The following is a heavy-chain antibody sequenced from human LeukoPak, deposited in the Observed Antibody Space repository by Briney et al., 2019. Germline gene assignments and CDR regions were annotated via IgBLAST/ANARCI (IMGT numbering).Heavy chain of an antibody. Sequence: GGSLRLSCAASGFTFRTYAITWVRQAPGKGLEWVSSISVSGAYKYYADSVKGRFTISRDDSKNTLSLQMNSLRAEDTAVYYCAKGYCTDTHCQTRLVLDCWGQGTLVTVSS. CDR1: GFTFRTYA. CDR3: AKGYCTDTHCQTRLVLDC. V-gene: IGHV3-23*01. D-gene: IGHD2-8*02. CDR2: ISVSGAYK. J-gene: IGHJ4*02.